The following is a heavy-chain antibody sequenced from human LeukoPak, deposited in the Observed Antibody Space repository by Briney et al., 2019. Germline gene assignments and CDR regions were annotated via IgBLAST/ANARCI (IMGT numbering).Heavy chain of an antibody. CDR1: GFTFTTYS. CDR3: AKDLGHIL. D-gene: IGHD2-8*02. J-gene: IGHJ4*02. Sequence: GGSLRLSCVASGFTFTTYSLNWVRQAPGKGLEWVSSISSTSSYIYYADSVKGRFTISRDNSKNTLYLQMNSLRAEDTAVYYCAKDLGHILWGQGTLVTVSS. V-gene: IGHV3-21*04. CDR2: ISSTSSYI.